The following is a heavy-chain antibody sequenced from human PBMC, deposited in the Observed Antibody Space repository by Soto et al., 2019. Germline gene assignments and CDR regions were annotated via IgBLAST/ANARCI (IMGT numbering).Heavy chain of an antibody. CDR1: GYSISSGYY. CDR3: ARVLISIVDIVATIGFDY. Sequence: PSETLSLTCAVSGYSISSGYYWGWIRQPPGRGLERIGSIYHSGSTYYNPSLKSRVTISVDTSKNQFSLKLSSVTAADTAVYYCARVLISIVDIVATIGFDYCGQGTLVTVSS. CDR2: IYHSGST. D-gene: IGHD5-12*01. J-gene: IGHJ4*02. V-gene: IGHV4-38-2*01.